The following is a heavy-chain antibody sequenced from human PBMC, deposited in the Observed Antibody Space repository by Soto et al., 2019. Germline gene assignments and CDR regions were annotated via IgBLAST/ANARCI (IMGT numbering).Heavy chain of an antibody. Sequence: QVQLVQSGAEVKKPGASVKVSCKASGYTFTSYYMHWVRQAPGQGLEWMGIINPSGGSTSYAQKFQGRVTMTRDTSTSTVYTELSSLRAEDTAVDDCARGLGGYLTRPSGMDVWGQGTTVTVSS. CDR3: ARGLGGYLTRPSGMDV. J-gene: IGHJ6*02. CDR1: GYTFTSYY. V-gene: IGHV1-46*03. D-gene: IGHD5-12*01. CDR2: INPSGGST.